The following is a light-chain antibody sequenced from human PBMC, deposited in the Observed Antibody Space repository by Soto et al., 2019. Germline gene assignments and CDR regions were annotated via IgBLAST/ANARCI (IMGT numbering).Light chain of an antibody. CDR1: QSVSRSY. V-gene: IGKV3-20*01. CDR2: DTS. Sequence: EIVLTQSPGTLSLSPGEGATLSCRASQSVSRSYLAWFQQKPGQAPRLVIYDTSTRATGIPDRFSGSGSGTGFALTISRLEPEDFAVSYCQQYGSSPLSFGQGTKVEIK. J-gene: IGKJ1*01. CDR3: QQYGSSPLS.